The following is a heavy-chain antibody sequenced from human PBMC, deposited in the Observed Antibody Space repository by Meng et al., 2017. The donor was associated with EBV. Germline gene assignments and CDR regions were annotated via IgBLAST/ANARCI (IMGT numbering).Heavy chain of an antibody. CDR2: VKAGECES. Sequence: VFAGGEVEEPLGSVEVCLETSGYTLTISCKHWGCHVPGQRLGWVGWVKAGECESESSQKLQGRVNITRDTSASTAYMELSSLRSVDTAVYNCAGSGATIFGVVIPTYYVDYWGQGTLVTVSS. V-gene: IGHV1-3*01. CDR3: AGSGATIFGVVIPTYYVDY. J-gene: IGHJ4*02. D-gene: IGHD3-3*01. CDR1: GYTLTISC.